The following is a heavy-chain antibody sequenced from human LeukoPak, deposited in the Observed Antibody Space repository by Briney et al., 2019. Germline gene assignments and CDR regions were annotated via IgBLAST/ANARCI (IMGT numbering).Heavy chain of an antibody. J-gene: IGHJ2*01. V-gene: IGHV3-30-3*01. D-gene: IGHD4-23*01. CDR3: AKDEDGGNSGFWYFDL. Sequence: PGRSLRLSCAASGFTFSSYAMHWVRQAPGKGLEWVAVISYDGSNKYYADSVKGRFTISRDNSKNTLYLQMNSLRADDTAVYYCAKDEDGGNSGFWYFDLWGRGTLVTVSS. CDR1: GFTFSSYA. CDR2: ISYDGSNK.